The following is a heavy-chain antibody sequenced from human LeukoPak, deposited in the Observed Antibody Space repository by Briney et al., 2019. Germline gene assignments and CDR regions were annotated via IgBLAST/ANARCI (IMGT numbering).Heavy chain of an antibody. CDR3: SRDLRGRDDY. J-gene: IGHJ4*02. CDR2: INEGGSVT. CDR1: GFTFSNYW. V-gene: IGHV3-74*01. D-gene: IGHD5-24*01. Sequence: PGGSLRLSCAASGFTFSNYWMHWVRQAPGKGLVWVSRINEGGSVTDYADSMKGRFTISRDNAKNTLYLEMNSLRAENTAVYYCSRDLRGRDDYWGQGTLVSVSS.